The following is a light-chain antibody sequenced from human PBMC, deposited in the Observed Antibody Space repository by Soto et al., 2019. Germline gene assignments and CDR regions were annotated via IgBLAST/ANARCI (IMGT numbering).Light chain of an antibody. CDR2: DVN. V-gene: IGLV2-14*01. CDR3: KSYTGSTTLYV. CDR1: SSDVGAYNY. Sequence: QSALTQPASVSGSPGQSITISCTGTSSDVGAYNYVSWYQQHPGKAPKLIIYDVNNRPSGVSNRFSGSKSGNTASLTISGLLAEDEADYYCKSYTGSTTLYVFGTGTKVTV. J-gene: IGLJ1*01.